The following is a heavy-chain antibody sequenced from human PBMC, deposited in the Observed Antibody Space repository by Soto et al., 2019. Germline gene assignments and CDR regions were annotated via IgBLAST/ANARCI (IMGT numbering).Heavy chain of an antibody. CDR3: ARLYCNSGSCYFDY. Sequence: GESLKISCKGSGYSFTNYWIGWVRQMPGKGLEWMGIIYPRDSDTKYSPSFQGQVTISADKSINTAYLQWSSLKASDTAMYYCARLYCNSGSCYFDYWGQGTLVTVSS. CDR2: IYPRDSDT. D-gene: IGHD1-26*01. CDR1: GYSFTNYW. V-gene: IGHV5-51*01. J-gene: IGHJ4*02.